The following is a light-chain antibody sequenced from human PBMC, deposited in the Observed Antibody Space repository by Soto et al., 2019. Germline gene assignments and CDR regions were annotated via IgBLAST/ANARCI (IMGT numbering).Light chain of an antibody. CDR3: RQDNNWPPWT. V-gene: IGKV3-15*01. J-gene: IGKJ1*01. CDR1: QSVSSN. CDR2: GAS. Sequence: EVVMTQSPATLSVSPGERATLSCRASQSVSSNLAWYQQKPGQAPRLLIYGASTRATGIPARFSGSGSGTEFTLTISSLQSEDFAVYYCRQDNNWPPWTFGQGTKVEMK.